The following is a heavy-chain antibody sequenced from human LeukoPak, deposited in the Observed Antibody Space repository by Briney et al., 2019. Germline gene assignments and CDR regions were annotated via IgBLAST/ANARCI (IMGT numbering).Heavy chain of an antibody. D-gene: IGHD1-7*01. J-gene: IGHJ4*02. Sequence: GGSLRLSCAASGFTFSSYAMHWVRQAPGKGLEWVAVISYDGSNKYYADSVKGRFTISRDNSKNTLYLQMNSLRAEDTAVYYCAKDGGLTGTNQGYPKHWGQGTLVTVSS. V-gene: IGHV3-30*04. CDR1: GFTFSSYA. CDR2: ISYDGSNK. CDR3: AKDGGLTGTNQGYPKH.